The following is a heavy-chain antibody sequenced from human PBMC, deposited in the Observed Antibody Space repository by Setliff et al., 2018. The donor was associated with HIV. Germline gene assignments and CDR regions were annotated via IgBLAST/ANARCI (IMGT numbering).Heavy chain of an antibody. J-gene: IGHJ4*02. CDR2: IYTSRGT. CDR3: ARSPSYRSSWEYYFDY. V-gene: IGHV4-4*09. D-gene: IGHD6-13*01. CDR1: GGSISGYH. Sequence: LSLTCTVSGGSISGYHWNWLRQTPGKGLEWIGYIYTSRGTNYNHSLRTRVIISVDTSNQFSLKLSSVTAPDAAVYYCARSPSYRSSWEYYFDYWGQGILVTVSS.